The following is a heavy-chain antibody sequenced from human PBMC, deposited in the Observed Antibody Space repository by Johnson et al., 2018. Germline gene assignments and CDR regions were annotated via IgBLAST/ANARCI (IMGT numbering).Heavy chain of an antibody. CDR3: ARISDARAARGYYYGMDV. CDR2: ISSSSTYI. J-gene: IGHJ6*02. D-gene: IGHD6-25*01. V-gene: IGHV3-21*06. CDR1: GFTFSGSA. Sequence: VQLGESGGGLVQPGGSLKLSCAASGFTFSGSAMHWVRPAPGKGLEWVSSISSSSTYIYYADSVKGRFIISRDHTRNSLYLQRNSLRAEDTAVYYCARISDARAARGYYYGMDVWGQGTTVTVSS.